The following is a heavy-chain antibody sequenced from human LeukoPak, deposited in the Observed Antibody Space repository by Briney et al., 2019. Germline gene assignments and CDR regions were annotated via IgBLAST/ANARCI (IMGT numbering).Heavy chain of an antibody. CDR3: ARDQGYYDSSGYYLQYWYFDL. J-gene: IGHJ2*01. CDR1: GFTFSSYS. CDR2: ISSSSSTI. Sequence: PGGSLRLSCAASGFTFSSYSMNWVRQAPGKGLEWVSYISSSSSTIYYADSVKGRFTISRDNAKKSLYLQMNSLRAEDTAVYYCARDQGYYDSSGYYLQYWYFDLWGRGTLVTVSS. V-gene: IGHV3-48*01. D-gene: IGHD3-22*01.